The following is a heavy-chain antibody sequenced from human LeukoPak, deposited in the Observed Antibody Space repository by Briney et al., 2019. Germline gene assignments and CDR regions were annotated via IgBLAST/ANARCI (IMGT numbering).Heavy chain of an antibody. Sequence: GGSLRLSCAASGFTFSSYAMNWVRQAPGKGLEWVSGISGSGTNTDYIDSVKGRFTVSRDNSKNTLYLQMSSLRAEDTAVYYCARHDSGGSGFHYYYYMDVWGKGTTVTISS. CDR1: GFTFSSYA. CDR2: ISGSGTNT. J-gene: IGHJ6*03. CDR3: ARHDSGGSGFHYYYYMDV. V-gene: IGHV3-23*01. D-gene: IGHD6-19*01.